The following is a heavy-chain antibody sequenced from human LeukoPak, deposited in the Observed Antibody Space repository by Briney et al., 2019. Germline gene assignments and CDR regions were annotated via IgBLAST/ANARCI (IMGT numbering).Heavy chain of an antibody. CDR1: GFTFSSYW. CDR3: ARDGPNIGHRAWELLGDY. CDR2: IKQDGSEK. J-gene: IGHJ4*02. Sequence: GGSLRLSCAASGFTFSSYWMSWVRQAPGKGLEWVANIKQDGSEKYYVDSVKGRFTISRDNAKNSLYLQMNSLRAEDTAVYYCARDGPNIGHRAWELLGDYWGQGTLVTVSS. D-gene: IGHD1-26*01. V-gene: IGHV3-7*01.